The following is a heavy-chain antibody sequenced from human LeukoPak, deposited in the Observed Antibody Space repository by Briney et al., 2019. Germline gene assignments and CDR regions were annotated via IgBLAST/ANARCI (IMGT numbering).Heavy chain of an antibody. Sequence: GGSLRLSCAAFGFTFRNYGMNWVRQAPGKGLEWVSYISSTSSNIAYADSVKGRFTISRDNVKNSLYLQVNSLRLEDTSVYYCARGGAARPDYWGQGTLVTVSS. V-gene: IGHV3-48*04. CDR2: ISSTSSNI. J-gene: IGHJ4*02. D-gene: IGHD6-6*01. CDR1: GFTFRNYG. CDR3: ARGGAARPDY.